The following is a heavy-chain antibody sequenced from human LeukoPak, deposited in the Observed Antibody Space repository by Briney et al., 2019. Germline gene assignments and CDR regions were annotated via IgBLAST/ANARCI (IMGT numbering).Heavy chain of an antibody. J-gene: IGHJ3*02. D-gene: IGHD1-14*01. Sequence: GGSLRLSCAASGFTFSSYAMHWVRQAPGKGLEWVAVISYDGSNKYYADSVKGRFTISRDNSKNTLYLQMNSLRAEDTAVYYCARGVKRLRTEDAFDIWGQGTMVTVSS. CDR1: GFTFSSYA. CDR2: ISYDGSNK. V-gene: IGHV3-30-3*01. CDR3: ARGVKRLRTEDAFDI.